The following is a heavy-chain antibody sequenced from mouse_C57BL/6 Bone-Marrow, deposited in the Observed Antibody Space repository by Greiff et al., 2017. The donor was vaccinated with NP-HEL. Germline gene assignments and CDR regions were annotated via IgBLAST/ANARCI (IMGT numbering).Heavy chain of an antibody. D-gene: IGHD1-1*02. CDR3: ARERGGTFDY. Sequence: EVKLMESGGGLVKPGGCLKLSCAASGFTFSSYAMSWVRQTPEKRLEWVATISDGGSYTYYPDNVKGRFTISRDNAKNNLYLQMSHLKSEDTAMYYCARERGGTFDYWGQGTTLTVSS. J-gene: IGHJ2*01. V-gene: IGHV5-4*01. CDR1: GFTFSSYA. CDR2: ISDGGSYT.